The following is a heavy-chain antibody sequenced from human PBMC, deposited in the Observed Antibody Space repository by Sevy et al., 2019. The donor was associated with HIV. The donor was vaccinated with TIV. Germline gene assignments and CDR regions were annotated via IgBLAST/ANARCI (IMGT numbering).Heavy chain of an antibody. CDR3: ARARRSYGGSYYYYYYMDV. D-gene: IGHD5-12*01. CDR1: GFTFSSYS. Sequence: GGSLRLSCAGSGFTFSSYSMSWVRQAPGKGLEWVANIKEDGSEKNYVDSVKDRFTVSRDNAKNSLYMQMNSPRAEDTALYYCARARRSYGGSYYYYYYMDVWGKGTTVTVSS. V-gene: IGHV3-7*03. CDR2: IKEDGSEK. J-gene: IGHJ6*03.